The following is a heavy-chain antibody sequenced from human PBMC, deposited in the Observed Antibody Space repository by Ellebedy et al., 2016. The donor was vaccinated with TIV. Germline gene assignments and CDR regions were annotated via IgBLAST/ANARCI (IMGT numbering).Heavy chain of an antibody. CDR2: INSDGSST. CDR3: AREPVYYYGSGSSYFDY. J-gene: IGHJ4*02. Sequence: GGSLRLXXAASGFTFSSYWMHWVRQAPGKGLVWVSRINSDGSSTSYADSVKGRFTISRDNSKNTLYLQMNSLRAEDTAVYYCAREPVYYYGSGSSYFDYWGQGTLVTVSS. V-gene: IGHV3-74*01. D-gene: IGHD3-10*01. CDR1: GFTFSSYW.